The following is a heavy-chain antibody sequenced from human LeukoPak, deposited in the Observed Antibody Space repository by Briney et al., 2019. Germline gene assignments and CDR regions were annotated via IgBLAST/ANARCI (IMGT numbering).Heavy chain of an antibody. CDR3: ATHYGSGSYDGD. J-gene: IGHJ4*02. D-gene: IGHD3-10*01. CDR2: IYYSGST. V-gene: IGHV4-30-4*01. CDR1: GGSISSGDYY. Sequence: SQTLSLTCTVSGGSISSGDYYWSWIRQPPGKGLEWIGYIYYSGSTNYNPSLKSRVTISVDTSKNQFSLKLSSVTAADTAVYYCATHYGSGSYDGDWGQGTLVTVSS.